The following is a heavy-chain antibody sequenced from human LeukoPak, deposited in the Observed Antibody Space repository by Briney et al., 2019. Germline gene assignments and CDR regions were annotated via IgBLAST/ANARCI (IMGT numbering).Heavy chain of an antibody. D-gene: IGHD1-7*01. V-gene: IGHV1-2*02. CDR3: AKSRTGSTIRDGFDI. Sequence: GASVKVSCKASGYTFTTYGISWVRQAPGQGLEWMGWMNPNSDGTHYAERFQDRVTLTRDTSMSTAYMELTRLRSDDTAVYYCAKSRTGSTIRDGFDIWGQGTLVTVSS. J-gene: IGHJ3*02. CDR2: MNPNSDGT. CDR1: GYTFTTYG.